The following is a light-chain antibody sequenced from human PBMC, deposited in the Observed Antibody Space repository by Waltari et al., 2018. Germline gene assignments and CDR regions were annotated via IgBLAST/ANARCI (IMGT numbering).Light chain of an antibody. CDR3: QQRSNWPPDT. CDR1: QSVSSY. CDR2: DAS. J-gene: IGKJ3*01. V-gene: IGKV3-11*01. Sequence: EIVLTQSPATLSLSPGERATLYCRASQSVSSYLAWYQKKPGQAPRLLIYDASNRATGIPARFSGSGSGTDFTLTISSLEPEDFAVYYCQQRSNWPPDTFGPGTKVDIK.